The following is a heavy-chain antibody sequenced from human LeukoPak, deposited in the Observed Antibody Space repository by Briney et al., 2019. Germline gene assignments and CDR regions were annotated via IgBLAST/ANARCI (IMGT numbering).Heavy chain of an antibody. V-gene: IGHV1-2*02. CDR2: VNPNGGGT. CDR1: GYTFTGNY. D-gene: IGHD4-17*01. Sequence: ASVKVSCKASGYTFTGNYIHWVRQAPGQGLEWMGWVNPNGGGTNFAQEFPVRVTMTRDTSISTAYMELSRLRSDDTAVYYCARATVTKGFDYWGQGTRVTVSS. CDR3: ARATVTKGFDY. J-gene: IGHJ4*02.